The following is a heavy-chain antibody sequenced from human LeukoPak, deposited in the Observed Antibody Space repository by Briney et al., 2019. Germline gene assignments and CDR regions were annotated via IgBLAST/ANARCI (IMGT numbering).Heavy chain of an antibody. J-gene: IGHJ5*02. CDR3: ARLYSSTWYGGFDP. CDR1: GSTFTSRG. D-gene: IGHD6-13*01. V-gene: IGHV1-18*01. Sequence: ASVKVSCKASGSTFTSRGISWVRQAPGQGLEWMGRISTSTGNINYAQKLQGRVSMTTDTSTTTAYMELRSLTSDDTAVYYCARLYSSTWYGGFDPWGQGTLVTVSS. CDR2: ISTSTGNI.